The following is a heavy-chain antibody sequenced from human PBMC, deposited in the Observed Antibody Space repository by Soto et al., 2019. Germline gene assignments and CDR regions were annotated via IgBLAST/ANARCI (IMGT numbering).Heavy chain of an antibody. Sequence: SETLSLTCAVYGGSFSNYYWSWIRQPPGKGLEWIGEINHSGSTNYNPSLKSRVTISVDTSKNQFSLKLSSVTAADTAVYYCARGRITGTATMGDWGQGTLVTVAS. CDR2: INHSGST. D-gene: IGHD1-7*01. CDR1: GGSFSNYY. CDR3: ARGRITGTATMGD. V-gene: IGHV4-34*01. J-gene: IGHJ4*02.